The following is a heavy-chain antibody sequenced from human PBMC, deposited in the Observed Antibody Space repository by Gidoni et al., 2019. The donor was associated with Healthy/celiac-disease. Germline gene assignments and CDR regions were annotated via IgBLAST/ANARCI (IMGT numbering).Heavy chain of an antibody. CDR2: IYHSGST. V-gene: IGHV4-30-2*01. CDR3: ARDSYDFWSGSSGGKSSGPYYYMDV. Sequence: QLQLQESGSGLVKPSQTLSLTCAVSGGSICSGGYSWSWIRQPPGKGLEWIGYIYHSGSTYYNPSLQSRVTISVDRSKNQFSLKLSSVTAADTAVYYCARDSYDFWSGSSGGKSSGPYYYMDVWGKGTTVTVSS. D-gene: IGHD3-3*01. J-gene: IGHJ6*03. CDR1: GGSICSGGYS.